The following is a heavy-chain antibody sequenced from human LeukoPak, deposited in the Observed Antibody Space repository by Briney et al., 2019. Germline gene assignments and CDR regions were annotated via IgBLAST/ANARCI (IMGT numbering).Heavy chain of an antibody. CDR2: IYHSGST. CDR3: ARDRKYYYHMDV. V-gene: IGHV4-39*07. J-gene: IGHJ6*03. D-gene: IGHD1-14*01. CDR1: GGSISSSSYY. Sequence: SETLSLTCTVSGGSISSSSYYWGWIRQPPGKGLEWIGSIYHSGSTYYNPSLKSRVTISVDTSKNQFSLKLSSLTAADTAVYYCARDRKYYYHMDVWGKGTTVTVSS.